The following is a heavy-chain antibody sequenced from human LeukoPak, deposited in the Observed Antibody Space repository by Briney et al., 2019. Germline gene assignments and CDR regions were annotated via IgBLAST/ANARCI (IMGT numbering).Heavy chain of an antibody. CDR3: ARFEKYSSGWLASWFDP. CDR2: IIPIFGTA. V-gene: IGHV1-69*13. Sequence: ASVKVSCKASGGTFSSYAISWVRQAPGQGLEWMGGIIPIFGTANYAQKFQGRVTITADESTSTAYMELSSLRSEDTAVYYCARFEKYSSGWLASWFDPWGQGTLVTVSS. D-gene: IGHD6-19*01. CDR1: GGTFSSYA. J-gene: IGHJ5*02.